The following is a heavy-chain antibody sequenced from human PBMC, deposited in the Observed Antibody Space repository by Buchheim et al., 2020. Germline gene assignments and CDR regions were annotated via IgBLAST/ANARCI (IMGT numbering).Heavy chain of an antibody. J-gene: IGHJ4*02. CDR3: ARDGGYDSSGYYYSLDY. CDR1: GFTFSSYS. CDR2: ISSSSSYI. Sequence: EVQLVESGGGLVKPGGSLRLSCAASGFTFSSYSMNWVRQAPGKGLEWVSSISSSSSYIYYADSVKGRFTISIDNAKNSLYLQMNSLRAEDTAVYYCARDGGYDSSGYYYSLDYWGQGTL. V-gene: IGHV3-21*01. D-gene: IGHD3-22*01.